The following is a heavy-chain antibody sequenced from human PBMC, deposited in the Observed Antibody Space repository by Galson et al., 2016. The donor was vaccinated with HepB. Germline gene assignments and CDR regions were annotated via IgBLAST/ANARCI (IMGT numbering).Heavy chain of an antibody. Sequence: SVKVSCKASGYTFIGYYVHWVLQAPGQGLEWMGRINPNSGDTNYAQKFQGRVTMTTDTSISTAYMEVTRLRSDDTAVYYCARDLYCSTTSCYYNWFDSWGQGTLVTVSS. J-gene: IGHJ5*01. D-gene: IGHD2-2*01. CDR3: ARDLYCSTTSCYYNWFDS. CDR1: GYTFIGYY. V-gene: IGHV1-2*06. CDR2: INPNSGDT.